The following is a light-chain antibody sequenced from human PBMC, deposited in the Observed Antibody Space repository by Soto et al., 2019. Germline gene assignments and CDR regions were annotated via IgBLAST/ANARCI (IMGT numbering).Light chain of an antibody. J-gene: IGKJ1*01. CDR1: QSVSSD. Sequence: EIVLTPSPGTLSLSPGERATLSCRASQSVSSDLAWYHQKPGQAPRLLIHGASTRATGIPARFSGSGSGTEFTLTISSLQSEDFAVYYCQQYNNWPWTFGQGTKAAIK. CDR3: QQYNNWPWT. V-gene: IGKV3-15*01. CDR2: GAS.